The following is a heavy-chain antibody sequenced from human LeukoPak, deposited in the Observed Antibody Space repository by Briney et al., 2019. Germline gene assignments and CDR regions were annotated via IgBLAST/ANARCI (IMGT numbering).Heavy chain of an antibody. CDR2: ISYDGSNK. CDR3: AKFHTDSSGYYSPGY. Sequence: GGSLRLSCAASGFTFSSYAIHWVRQAPGKGLEWVALISYDGSNKYYADSVKGRFTISRDNSKNTLYLQMNSLRAEDTAVYYCAKFHTDSSGYYSPGYWGQGTLVTVSS. J-gene: IGHJ4*02. CDR1: GFTFSSYA. V-gene: IGHV3-30*18. D-gene: IGHD3-22*01.